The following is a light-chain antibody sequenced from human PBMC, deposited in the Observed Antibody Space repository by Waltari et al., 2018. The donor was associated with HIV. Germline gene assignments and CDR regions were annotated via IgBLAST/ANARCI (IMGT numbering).Light chain of an antibody. J-gene: IGLJ3*02. CDR2: SNN. Sequence: QSVLTQAPSASGTPGQRVTISCSGSSSSIGSNTVNWYQQLPGTAPKRLIYSNNQRPSGVPDRFSGSKSGTSASLAISGLQSEDEADYYCSSWDDSLSGWVFGGGTKLTVL. CDR3: SSWDDSLSGWV. V-gene: IGLV1-44*01. CDR1: SSSIGSNT.